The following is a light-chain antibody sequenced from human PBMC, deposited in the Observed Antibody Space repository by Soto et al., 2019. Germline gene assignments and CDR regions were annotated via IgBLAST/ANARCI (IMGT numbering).Light chain of an antibody. V-gene: IGKV1-39*01. CDR2: AAS. CDR3: QQSYSTLLLT. J-gene: IGKJ4*01. CDR1: QSISSY. Sequence: DIQMTQSPSSLSASVGDRVTITCRPSQSISSYLNWYQQKPGKAPKLLIYAASSLQSGVPSRFSGSGSGTDFTLTISSLQPEDFATYYCQQSYSTLLLTFGGGTKVDIK.